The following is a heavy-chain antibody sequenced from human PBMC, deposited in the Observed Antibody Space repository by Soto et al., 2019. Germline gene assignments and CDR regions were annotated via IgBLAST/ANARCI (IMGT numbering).Heavy chain of an antibody. Sequence: QVQLVDSGEGVAKPGTSLRLSWTASGFKFSYYGMHWVRQGPGKGLEWVAVIWYDGGRDYYSDSVEGRFTISRDNFKNTVYLEMNSLRVEDTAVYYCARGTSHFYYYMDVWGEGTTVTVSS. D-gene: IGHD3-16*01. CDR2: IWYDGGRD. J-gene: IGHJ6*03. V-gene: IGHV3-33*01. CDR1: GFKFSYYG. CDR3: ARGTSHFYYYMDV.